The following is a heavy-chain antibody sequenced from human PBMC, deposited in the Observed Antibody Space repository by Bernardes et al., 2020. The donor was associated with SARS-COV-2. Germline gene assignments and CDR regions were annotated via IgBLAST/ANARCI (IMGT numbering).Heavy chain of an antibody. CDR3: ARQGHNEGRGFDP. Sequence: AGSLRLSCAASGFSFSSYWLTWVRQAPGQGLQCVANVGQDGPVRNYVDSVRGRFTISRDNANNAVYLQLNSLRAEDTARYYCARQGHNEGRGFDPWGQGTLVTVST. J-gene: IGHJ5*02. V-gene: IGHV3-7*03. D-gene: IGHD1-1*01. CDR1: GFSFSSYW. CDR2: VGQDGPVR.